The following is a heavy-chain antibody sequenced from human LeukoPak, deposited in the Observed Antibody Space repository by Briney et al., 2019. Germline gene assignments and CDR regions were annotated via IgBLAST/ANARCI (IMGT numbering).Heavy chain of an antibody. CDR3: ARGPPSGCSSTSCYLNY. J-gene: IGHJ4*02. V-gene: IGHV3-21*01. D-gene: IGHD2-2*01. Sequence: GSLRLSCAASGFTFSSSSMNWVRQAPGKGLEWVSSISSSSSYIYYADSVKGRFTISRDNAKNSLYLQMNSLRAEDTAVYYCARGPPSGCSSTSCYLNYWGQGTLVTVSS. CDR2: ISSSSSYI. CDR1: GFTFSSSS.